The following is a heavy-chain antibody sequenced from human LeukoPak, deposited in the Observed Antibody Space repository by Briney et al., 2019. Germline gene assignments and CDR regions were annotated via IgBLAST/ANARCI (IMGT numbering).Heavy chain of an antibody. J-gene: IGHJ4*02. CDR2: LYRGGTT. D-gene: IGHD3-10*01. V-gene: IGHV3-53*01. CDR3: TRFRGSGSSTLYSFDY. CDR1: GFTVSSNY. Sequence: PGGSLRLSCAASGFTVSSNYMSWVRQAPGKGLEWVSALYRGGTTYYAGSVKGRFTISSDNSRNTLYLQMNSLRAEDTAVYYCTRFRGSGSSTLYSFDYWGQGSLVTVAP.